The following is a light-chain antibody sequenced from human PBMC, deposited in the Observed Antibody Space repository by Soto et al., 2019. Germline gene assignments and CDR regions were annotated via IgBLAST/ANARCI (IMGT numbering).Light chain of an antibody. J-gene: IGKJ1*01. V-gene: IGKV2-30*01. CDR1: QSLVYSDGNTY. Sequence: DVVMTQSPLSLPVTLGQPASISCSSSQSLVYSDGNTYLNWFQQRPGQSPRRLIYKVSNRDSGVPDRLSGSGSGTDFTLKISRVEAEDVGVYYCMQGTHWPPTFGQGTKVEIK. CDR3: MQGTHWPPT. CDR2: KVS.